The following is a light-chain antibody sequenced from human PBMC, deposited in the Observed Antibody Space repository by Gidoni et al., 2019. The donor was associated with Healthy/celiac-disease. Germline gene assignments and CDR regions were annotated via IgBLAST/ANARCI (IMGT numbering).Light chain of an antibody. Sequence: EIVLTHSPATLSLSPGDRATLPCSASQSVSSYLAWYQQKPGQAPRLLIYEASNRATGIPDRFSGSGSGTDFTLTISSLEPEDVAVYYCQQRSNWPLTFGGGTKVEIK. CDR3: QQRSNWPLT. J-gene: IGKJ4*02. V-gene: IGKV3-11*01. CDR2: EAS. CDR1: QSVSSY.